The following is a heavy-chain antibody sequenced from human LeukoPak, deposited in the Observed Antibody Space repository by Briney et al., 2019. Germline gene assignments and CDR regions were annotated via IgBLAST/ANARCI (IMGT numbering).Heavy chain of an antibody. J-gene: IGHJ4*02. CDR3: ARVPVLRGYSGYDSGNLDY. CDR2: IYHSGST. D-gene: IGHD5-12*01. V-gene: IGHV4-30-2*01. Sequence: LRLSCAASGFTFSSYAMSWIRQPPGKGLEWIGYIYHSGSTYYNPSLKSRVTISVDRSKNQFSLKLSSVTAADTAVYYCARVPVLRGYSGYDSGNLDYWGQGTLVTVSS. CDR1: GFTFSSYA.